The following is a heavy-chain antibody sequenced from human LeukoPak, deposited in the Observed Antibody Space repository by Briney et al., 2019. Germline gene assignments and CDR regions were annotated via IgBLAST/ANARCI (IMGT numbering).Heavy chain of an antibody. CDR3: AKDMGSSSSYDCYYYMDV. CDR1: GFTFSSYG. D-gene: IGHD6-6*01. J-gene: IGHJ6*03. CDR2: IRYDGSNK. V-gene: IGHV3-30*02. Sequence: GGSLRLSCAASGFTFSSYGMHWVRQAPGKGLEWVAFIRYDGSNKYYADSVKGRFTISRDNSKNTLYLQMNSLRAEDTAVYYCAKDMGSSSSYDCYYYMDVWGKGTTVTVSS.